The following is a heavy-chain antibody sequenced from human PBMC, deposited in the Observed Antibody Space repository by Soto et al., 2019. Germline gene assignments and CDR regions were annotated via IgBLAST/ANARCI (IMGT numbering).Heavy chain of an antibody. J-gene: IGHJ3*02. CDR2: MNPNSGNT. D-gene: IGHD6-19*01. V-gene: IGHV1-8*01. Sequence: ASVQVSCKASGYTFTSYDINWVRQATGQGLEWMGWMNPNSGNTGYAQKFQGRVTMTRNTSISTAYMELSSLRSEDTAVYYCARAAVAGYDAFDIWGQGTMVTVSS. CDR3: ARAAVAGYDAFDI. CDR1: GYTFTSYD.